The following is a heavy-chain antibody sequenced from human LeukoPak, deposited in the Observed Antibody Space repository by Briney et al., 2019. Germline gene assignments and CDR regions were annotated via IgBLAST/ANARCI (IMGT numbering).Heavy chain of an antibody. V-gene: IGHV3-23*01. CDR1: GSSFSTYT. D-gene: IGHD3-10*01. J-gene: IGHJ4*02. CDR3: ASRNYYLDH. CDR2: ITDSGKP. Sequence: GGSLRLSCTASGSSFSTYTMTWVRQAPGKGLEWVSGITDSGKPCYADSVKGRFTISRDNSKSTLYLQINSLRAEDTAVYYCASRNYYLDHWGQGALVTVSS.